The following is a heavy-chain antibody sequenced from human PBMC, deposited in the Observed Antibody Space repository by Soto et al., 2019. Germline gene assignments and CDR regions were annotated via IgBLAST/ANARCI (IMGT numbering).Heavy chain of an antibody. D-gene: IGHD3-10*01. Sequence: QVTLKESGPVLVKPTETLTLTCTVSGFSLSNARMGVSWIRQPPGKALEWLAHIFSNDEKSYSTSLKSRLTISKDTSKSQVVLTMTNMDPVDTATYYWARGEITMVRGVLYYYYYGMDVWGQGTTVTVSS. J-gene: IGHJ6*02. V-gene: IGHV2-26*01. CDR1: GFSLSNARMG. CDR3: ARGEITMVRGVLYYYYYGMDV. CDR2: IFSNDEK.